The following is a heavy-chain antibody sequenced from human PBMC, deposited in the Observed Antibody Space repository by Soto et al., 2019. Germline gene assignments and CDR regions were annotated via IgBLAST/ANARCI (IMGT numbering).Heavy chain of an antibody. D-gene: IGHD3-9*01. J-gene: IGHJ4*02. CDR2: ISVTSTTI. Sequence: EVQLVESGGVLAQPGGSLRLSCAASGFTFNTFGMNWVRQAPGKGLEWISYISVTSTTIHYADSVKGRFAISRDNAKNSLYLERDSLRVEDTAVYYCARDGAMTGVFDYWGPGTVVTVSS. CDR1: GFTFNTFG. V-gene: IGHV3-48*01. CDR3: ARDGAMTGVFDY.